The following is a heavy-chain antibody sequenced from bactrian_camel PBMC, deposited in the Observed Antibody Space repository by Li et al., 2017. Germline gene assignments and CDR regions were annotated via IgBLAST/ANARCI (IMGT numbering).Heavy chain of an antibody. CDR2: LDDDGTT. D-gene: IGHD5*01. V-gene: IGHV3S67*01. CDR3: AREGAHYGWSCGRSDSGF. CDR1: GVSNRRYL. Sequence: VQLVESGGGAVQSGGSLKLSCVVSGVSNRRYLLGWLRQAPGKEREGVALLDDDGTTKYADSVKGRFAISRDNAKNTLYLQMNSLKPEDTARYYCAREGAHYGWSCGRSDSGFWGQGTQVTVS. J-gene: IGHJ6*01.